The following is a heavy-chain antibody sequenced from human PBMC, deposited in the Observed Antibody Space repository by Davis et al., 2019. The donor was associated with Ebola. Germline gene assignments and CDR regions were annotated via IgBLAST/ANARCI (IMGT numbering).Heavy chain of an antibody. V-gene: IGHV3-74*01. CDR1: GFSFSSYW. CDR3: ARGVAVGGFYFEY. CDR2: IKTDGSST. J-gene: IGHJ4*02. Sequence: GESLKISCAASGFSFSSYWMHWVRQAPGKGLVWVSRIKTDGSSTGYGDSVQGRFTISRDNAKNTLYLQMNDLRAEDTAVYFCARGVAVGGFYFEYWGQGTLVTVSS. D-gene: IGHD6-19*01.